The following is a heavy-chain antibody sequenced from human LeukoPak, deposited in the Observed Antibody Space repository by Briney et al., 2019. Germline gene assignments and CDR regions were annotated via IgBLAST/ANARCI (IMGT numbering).Heavy chain of an antibody. V-gene: IGHV4-34*01. CDR1: GGSISSYY. CDR2: INHSGST. D-gene: IGHD3-3*01. Sequence: SETLSLTCTVSGGSISSYYWSWIRQPPGKGLEWIGEINHSGSTNYNPSLKSRVTISVDTSKNQFSLKLSSVTAADTAVYYCAREAFGVVSVWFDPWGQGTLVTVSS. J-gene: IGHJ5*02. CDR3: AREAFGVVSVWFDP.